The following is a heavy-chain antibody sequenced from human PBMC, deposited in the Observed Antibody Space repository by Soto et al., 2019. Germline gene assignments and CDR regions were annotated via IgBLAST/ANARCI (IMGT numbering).Heavy chain of an antibody. CDR3: AIITAVAGY. V-gene: IGHV4-59*01. Sequence: SETLSLTCTVSGDSISSYYWSWVRQPPGKGLEWIGYIYYSGSTNYNPSLRSRATISIDTSKNQFSLMLRSVTPADTAVYYCAIITAVAGYWGQGTLVTVSS. CDR2: IYYSGST. CDR1: GDSISSYY. D-gene: IGHD2-15*01. J-gene: IGHJ4*02.